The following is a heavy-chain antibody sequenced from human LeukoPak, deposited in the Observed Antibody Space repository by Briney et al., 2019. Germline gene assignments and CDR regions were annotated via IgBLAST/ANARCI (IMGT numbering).Heavy chain of an antibody. V-gene: IGHV4-59*12. J-gene: IGHJ4*02. Sequence: SETLSLTCTVSGGSISSYYWSWIRQAPGKGLEWIGYIYYSGSTNYNPSLKSRVTISVDTSKNQFSLKLNSVTAADTAVYYCARVAGGSGWYPGWYFDYWGQGTLVTVSS. D-gene: IGHD6-19*01. CDR2: IYYSGST. CDR1: GGSISSYY. CDR3: ARVAGGSGWYPGWYFDY.